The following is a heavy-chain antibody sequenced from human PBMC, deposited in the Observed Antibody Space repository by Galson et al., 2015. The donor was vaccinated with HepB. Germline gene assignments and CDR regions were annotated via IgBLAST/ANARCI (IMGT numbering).Heavy chain of an antibody. CDR2: IYYSGST. CDR1: GGSISSYY. Sequence: SETLSLTCTVSGGSISSYYWSWIRQPPGKGLERIGYIYYSGSTTYTPSLKSRVTISIDTSRNQFSLNLSSVTTADTAVYYCARAGATNPYYYYYGMDVWGRGTTVTVSS. V-gene: IGHV4-59*01. J-gene: IGHJ6*02. CDR3: ARAGATNPYYYYYGMDV. D-gene: IGHD5-12*01.